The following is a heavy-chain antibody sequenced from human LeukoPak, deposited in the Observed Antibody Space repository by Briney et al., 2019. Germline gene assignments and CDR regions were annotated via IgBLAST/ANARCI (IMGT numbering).Heavy chain of an antibody. J-gene: IGHJ4*02. Sequence: GGSLRLSCTASGFTFGNYAMTWVRQAPGKGLEWVGFIRSKVYGGTPEYAASVKGRFTISRDDSKGIAYLQMNSLKTEDTAVYYCTRDQTPYYWGQGTLVTVSS. CDR2: IRSKVYGGTP. V-gene: IGHV3-49*04. CDR3: TRDQTPYY. CDR1: GFTFGNYA.